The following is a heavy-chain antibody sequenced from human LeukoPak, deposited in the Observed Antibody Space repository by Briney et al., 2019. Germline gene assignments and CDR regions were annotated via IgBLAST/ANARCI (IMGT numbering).Heavy chain of an antibody. J-gene: IGHJ4*02. Sequence: GGSLRLSCTASGFTFGNYAMTWVRQAPGKGLEWVGFIRSKVYGGTPEYAASVKGRFTISRDDSKGIAYLQMNSLKTEDTAVYYCTRDQTPYYWGQGTLVTVSS. CDR2: IRSKVYGGTP. V-gene: IGHV3-49*04. CDR3: TRDQTPYY. CDR1: GFTFGNYA.